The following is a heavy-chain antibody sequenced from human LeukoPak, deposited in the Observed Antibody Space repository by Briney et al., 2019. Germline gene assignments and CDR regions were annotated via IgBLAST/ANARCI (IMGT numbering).Heavy chain of an antibody. CDR3: ARDFVDIVATISFYFDY. J-gene: IGHJ4*02. V-gene: IGHV3-30-3*01. CDR1: GFTFSSYA. Sequence: GGSPRLSCAASGFTFSSYAMHWVRQAPGKGLEWVAVISYDGTNKYYADSVKGRFTISRDISKNTLYLQMNSLRAQDTAVYYCARDFVDIVATISFYFDYWGQGTLVTVSS. CDR2: ISYDGTNK. D-gene: IGHD5-12*01.